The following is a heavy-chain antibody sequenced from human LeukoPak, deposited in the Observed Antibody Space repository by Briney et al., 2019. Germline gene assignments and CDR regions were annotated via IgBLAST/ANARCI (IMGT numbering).Heavy chain of an antibody. J-gene: IGHJ3*02. CDR1: GFTFSSYS. Sequence: GGSLRLSCAASGFTFSSYSMNWVRQAPGKGLEWVSSISSSSSYIYYADSVKGRFTISRDNAKNSLYLQMNSLRAEDTAVYYCARDIIEGLGPDAFDIWGQGTMVTVSS. V-gene: IGHV3-21*01. CDR3: ARDIIEGLGPDAFDI. D-gene: IGHD1-14*01. CDR2: ISSSSSYI.